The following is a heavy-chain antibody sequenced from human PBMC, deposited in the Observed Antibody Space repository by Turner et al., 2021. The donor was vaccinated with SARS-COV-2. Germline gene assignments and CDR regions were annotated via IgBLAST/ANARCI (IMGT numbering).Heavy chain of an antibody. Sequence: QLQLQESGPGLVKPSETLSLTCTVSGGSISSSGYYWGWIRQPPGKGLEWIGSIYDSGSTYDNPSLKSRVNISVDTSKNQFSLKLSSVTAADTAVYYGANEYVNIVATHRYYSYAMDVWGQGTTVTVSS. V-gene: IGHV4-39*01. CDR3: ANEYVNIVATHRYYSYAMDV. CDR1: GGSISSSGYY. J-gene: IGHJ6*02. CDR2: IYDSGST. D-gene: IGHD5-12*01.